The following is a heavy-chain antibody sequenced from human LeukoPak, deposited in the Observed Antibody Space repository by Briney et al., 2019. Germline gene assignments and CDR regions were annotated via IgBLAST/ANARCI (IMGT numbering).Heavy chain of an antibody. CDR1: GFTVSINY. V-gene: IGHV3-53*04. Sequence: GGSLRLSCAASGFTVSINYMSWVRQAPGKGLEWVSVIYSGGSTYYADSVKGRFTISRHNSKNTLYLQMNSLRAEDTAVYYCARYHSSGCFDYWGQGTLVTVSS. CDR3: ARYHSSGCFDY. J-gene: IGHJ4*02. CDR2: IYSGGST. D-gene: IGHD6-19*01.